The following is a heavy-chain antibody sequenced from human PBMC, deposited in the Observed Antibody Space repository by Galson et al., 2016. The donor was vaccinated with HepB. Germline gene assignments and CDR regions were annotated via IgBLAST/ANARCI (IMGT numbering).Heavy chain of an antibody. CDR1: GYRFTTYW. Sequence: QSGAEVKEPGESLQISCTASGYRFTTYWIAWVRQMPGQGLEWMGIIFPGDSNTIYSPSVQGRVTISADTSSTTAYLHWTSLKASDAAIYYCARPIWLTGEYYFDYWGQGTLVTVSS. D-gene: IGHD7-27*01. V-gene: IGHV5-51*01. CDR3: ARPIWLTGEYYFDY. CDR2: IFPGDSNT. J-gene: IGHJ4*02.